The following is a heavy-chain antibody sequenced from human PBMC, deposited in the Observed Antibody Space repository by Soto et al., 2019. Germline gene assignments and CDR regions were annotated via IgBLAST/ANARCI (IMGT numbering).Heavy chain of an antibody. Sequence: ASETLSLTCAVYGGSCGGYCGSWILQPPGKGLEWIGEINHSGSTNYNPSLKSRVTISVDTSKNQFSLKLSSVTAADTAVYYCARGGRGYDLAWFDPWGQGTLVTVSS. V-gene: IGHV4-34*01. J-gene: IGHJ5*02. D-gene: IGHD5-12*01. CDR1: GGSCGGYC. CDR2: INHSGST. CDR3: ARGGRGYDLAWFDP.